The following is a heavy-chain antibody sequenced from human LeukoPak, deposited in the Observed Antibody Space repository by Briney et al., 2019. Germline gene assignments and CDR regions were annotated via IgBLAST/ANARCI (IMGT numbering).Heavy chain of an antibody. Sequence: PSETLSPPFPVPGCSIISGGYPWSLIRQPPGKGLEWIGYIYHSGSTYYNPSLKSRVTMSLDRSKNQFSLKVSSVTAADTAVYYCAGLTTTAWYFDLWGRGTLVTVSS. CDR2: IYHSGST. CDR3: AGLTTTAWYFDL. J-gene: IGHJ2*01. V-gene: IGHV4-30-2*01. D-gene: IGHD1-26*01. CDR1: GCSIISGGYP.